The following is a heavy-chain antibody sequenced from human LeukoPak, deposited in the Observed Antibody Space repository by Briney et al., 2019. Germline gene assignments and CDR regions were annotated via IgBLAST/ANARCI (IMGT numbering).Heavy chain of an antibody. J-gene: IGHJ5*02. CDR3: ARDRTDDSSGPNWFDP. Sequence: GTSVKVSCKASGGTFSSYAISWVRQAPGQGLEWMGGIIPIFGTANYAQKFQGRVTITADESTSTAYMELSSLRSDDTAVYYCARDRTDDSSGPNWFDPWGQGTLVTVSS. CDR1: GGTFSSYA. D-gene: IGHD3-22*01. V-gene: IGHV1-69*13. CDR2: IIPIFGTA.